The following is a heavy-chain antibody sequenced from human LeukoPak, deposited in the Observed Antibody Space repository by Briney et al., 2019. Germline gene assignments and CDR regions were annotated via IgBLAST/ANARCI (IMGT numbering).Heavy chain of an antibody. J-gene: IGHJ4*02. Sequence: SVKVSCKASGGTFSSYAISWVRQAPGQGLEWMGGIIPIFGTANYAQKFQGRVTITADKSTSTAYMELSSLRSEDTAVYYCAREGSDGDYLVHWGQGTLVTVSS. V-gene: IGHV1-69*06. CDR3: AREGSDGDYLVH. CDR1: GGTFSSYA. D-gene: IGHD4-17*01. CDR2: IIPIFGTA.